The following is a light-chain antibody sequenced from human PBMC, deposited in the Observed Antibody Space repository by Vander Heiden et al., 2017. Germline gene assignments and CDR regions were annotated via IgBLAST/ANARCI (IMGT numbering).Light chain of an antibody. CDR2: QDS. V-gene: IGLV3-1*01. Sequence: YELTQPPSVSVSPGQTASITCSGDKLGDKYACWYQQKPGQSPVLVIYQDSKRPSGIPERFSGSNSGNTATLTISGTQAMDEADYYCQAWDSSIVVFGGGTKLTVL. CDR3: QAWDSSIVV. J-gene: IGLJ2*01. CDR1: KLGDKY.